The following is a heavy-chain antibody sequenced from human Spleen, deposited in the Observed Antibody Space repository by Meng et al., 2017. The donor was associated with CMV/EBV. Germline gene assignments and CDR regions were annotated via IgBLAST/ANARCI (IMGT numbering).Heavy chain of an antibody. D-gene: IGHD6-13*01. V-gene: IGHV3-21*01. CDR3: ARSLQQLVHFDY. CDR2: ISSSSSYI. Sequence: GGSLRLSCAASGFTFSGFWMHWVRQAPGKGLEWVSSISSSSSYIYYADSVKGRFTISRDNAKNSLYLQMNSLRAEDTAVYYCARSLQQLVHFDYWGQGTLVTVSS. J-gene: IGHJ4*02. CDR1: GFTFSGFW.